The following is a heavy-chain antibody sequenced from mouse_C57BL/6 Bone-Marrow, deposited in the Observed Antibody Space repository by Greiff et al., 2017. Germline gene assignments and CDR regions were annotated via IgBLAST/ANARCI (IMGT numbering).Heavy chain of an antibody. D-gene: IGHD2-5*01. CDR3: ARESQAYYSNYEDDY. CDR2: IDPEDGET. J-gene: IGHJ2*01. CDR1: GFNIKDYY. V-gene: IGHV14-2*01. Sequence: VQLQQSGAELVKPGASVKLSCTASGFNIKDYYMHWVKQRTEQGLEWIGRIDPEDGETKYAPKFQGQATITADTSANTAYLQLSSLTSEDTAVYYCARESQAYYSNYEDDYWGQGTTLTVSS.